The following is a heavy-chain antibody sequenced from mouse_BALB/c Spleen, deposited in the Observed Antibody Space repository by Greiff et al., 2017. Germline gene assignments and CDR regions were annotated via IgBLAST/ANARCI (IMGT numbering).Heavy chain of an antibody. D-gene: IGHD2-10*02. CDR2: ISSGGGST. CDR1: GFAFSSYD. CDR3: ARQGYGNYYAMDY. J-gene: IGHJ4*01. Sequence: EVQRVESGGGLVKPGGSLKLSCAASGFAFSSYDMSWVRQTPEKRLEWVAYISSGGGSTYYPDTVKGRFTISRDNAKNTRYLQMSSLKSEDTAMYYCARQGYGNYYAMDYWGQGTSVTGSS. V-gene: IGHV5-12-1*01.